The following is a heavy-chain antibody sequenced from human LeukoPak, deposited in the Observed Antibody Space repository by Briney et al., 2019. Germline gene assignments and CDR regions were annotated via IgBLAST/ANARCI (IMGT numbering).Heavy chain of an antibody. CDR2: IKHSGST. J-gene: IGHJ4*02. V-gene: IGHV4-34*01. CDR1: GGSFSGFY. D-gene: IGHD3-9*01. CDR3: ARGHYDILTGYFDY. Sequence: PSETLSLTCAVYGGSFSGFYWSWIRQSPGKGLEWIGEIKHSGSTNYNPSLKSRVTISVDTSKNQFSLKLSSVTAADTAVYYCARGHYDILTGYFDYWGQGTLVTVSS.